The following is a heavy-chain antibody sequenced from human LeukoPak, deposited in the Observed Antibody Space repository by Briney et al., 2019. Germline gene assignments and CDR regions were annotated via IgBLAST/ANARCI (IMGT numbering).Heavy chain of an antibody. CDR3: ARTSGYDFWSGYYRSDY. V-gene: IGHV4-30-4*08. D-gene: IGHD3-3*01. Sequence: SQTLSLTCTVSGGSISSGDYYWSWIRQPPGKGPEWIGYIYYSGSAYYNPSLKSRVTISVDTSKNQFSLKLSSVAAADTAVYYCARTSGYDFWSGYYRSDYWGQGTLVTVSS. CDR2: IYYSGSA. J-gene: IGHJ4*02. CDR1: GGSISSGDYY.